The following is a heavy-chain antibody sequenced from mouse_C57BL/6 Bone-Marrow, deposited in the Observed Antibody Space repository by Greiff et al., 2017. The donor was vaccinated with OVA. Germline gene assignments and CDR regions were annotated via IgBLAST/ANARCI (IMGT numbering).Heavy chain of an antibody. Sequence: VQGVESGAELARPGASVKMSCKASGYTFTSYTMHWVTQRPGQGLEWIGYINPSSGYTKYNQKFKDKATLTADKSSSTAYMQLSSLTSEDSAVYYCASSGRSFAMDYWGQGTSVTVSS. J-gene: IGHJ4*01. CDR1: GYTFTSYT. V-gene: IGHV1-4*01. CDR3: ASSGRSFAMDY. CDR2: INPSSGYT. D-gene: IGHD1-1*01.